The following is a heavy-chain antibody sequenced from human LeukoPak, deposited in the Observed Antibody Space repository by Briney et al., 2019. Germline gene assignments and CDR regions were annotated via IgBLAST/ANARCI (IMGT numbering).Heavy chain of an antibody. CDR3: AFLGTGYNNRFDP. CDR1: GGSISSSSYY. V-gene: IGHV4-39*01. CDR2: IYYSGST. J-gene: IGHJ5*02. D-gene: IGHD3/OR15-3a*01. Sequence: SETLSLTCTVSGGSISSSSYYWGWIRQPPGKGLEWIGSIYYSGSTYYNPSLKSRVTISVDTSKNQFSLKLSSVTAADTAVYYYAFLGTGYNNRFDPWGQGTLVTVSS.